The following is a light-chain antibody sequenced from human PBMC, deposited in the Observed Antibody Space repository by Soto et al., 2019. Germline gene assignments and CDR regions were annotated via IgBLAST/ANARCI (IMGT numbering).Light chain of an antibody. CDR3: SSYAGSSNV. Sequence: QSVLTQPPSASGSPGQSVAISCTGTRRDVGGYNYVSWYQQHPGNAPKLMIYEFNKRPSGVPDRFSGSKSGNPASLTVSGLQAEDEADYYCSSYAGSSNVFGTGTKVTVL. CDR1: RRDVGGYNY. CDR2: EFN. V-gene: IGLV2-8*01. J-gene: IGLJ1*01.